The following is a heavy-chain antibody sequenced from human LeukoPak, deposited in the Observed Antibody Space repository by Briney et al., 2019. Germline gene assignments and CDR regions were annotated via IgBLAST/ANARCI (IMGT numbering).Heavy chain of an antibody. V-gene: IGHV3-66*01. Sequence: GGSLRLSCAASGFTVSSNYMSWVRQAPGKGLEWVSVIYSGGSTYYADSVKGRFTISRDNSKNTLYLQMNSLRAEDTAVYYCARDFDFWSGDRFDYWGQGTLVTVS. J-gene: IGHJ4*02. CDR3: ARDFDFWSGDRFDY. CDR1: GFTVSSNY. CDR2: IYSGGST. D-gene: IGHD3-3*01.